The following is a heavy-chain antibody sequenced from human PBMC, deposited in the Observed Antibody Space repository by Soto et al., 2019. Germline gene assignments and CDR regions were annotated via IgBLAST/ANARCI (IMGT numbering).Heavy chain of an antibody. J-gene: IGHJ5*02. CDR1: GYTFTSYD. CDR3: ARAPAARAPNWFDP. Sequence: QVQLVQSGAEVKKPGASVKVSCKASGYTFTSYDINWVRQATGQGLEWMGWMNPNSGNTGYAQQFQGRVTMTRNTSICTAYMELSSLRSEDTAVYYCARAPAARAPNWFDPWGQGTLVTVSS. D-gene: IGHD2-15*01. CDR2: MNPNSGNT. V-gene: IGHV1-8*01.